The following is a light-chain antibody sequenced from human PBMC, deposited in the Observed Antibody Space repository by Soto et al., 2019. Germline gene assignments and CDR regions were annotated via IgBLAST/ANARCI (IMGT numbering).Light chain of an antibody. V-gene: IGLV2-8*01. CDR3: SSHADSYNWV. CDR1: SSDVGGYNY. Sequence: QSALTQPTSASGSPGQSVTISCTGTSSDVGGYNYVSWYQQHPGKAPKLMIYEVTKRPSGVPDRFSGSKSGNTASLTVSGLQAEDEADYYCSSHADSYNWVFGGGTKLTVL. CDR2: EVT. J-gene: IGLJ3*02.